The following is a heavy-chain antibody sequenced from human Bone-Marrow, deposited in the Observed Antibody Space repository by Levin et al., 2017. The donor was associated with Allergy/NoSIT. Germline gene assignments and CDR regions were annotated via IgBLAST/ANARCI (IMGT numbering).Heavy chain of an antibody. D-gene: IGHD2-15*01. Sequence: ASVKVSCKAYGYTFSGYYIHWVRQAPGQGLEWMGWINPNNGDTKYTLRFQGRVTMTRDTSMSTAYMELKRLTSDDSAIYYCARTVGHCSGGSCANWFDPWGQGTLVTVSS. CDR2: INPNNGDT. V-gene: IGHV1-2*02. CDR1: GYTFSGYY. CDR3: ARTVGHCSGGSCANWFDP. J-gene: IGHJ5*02.